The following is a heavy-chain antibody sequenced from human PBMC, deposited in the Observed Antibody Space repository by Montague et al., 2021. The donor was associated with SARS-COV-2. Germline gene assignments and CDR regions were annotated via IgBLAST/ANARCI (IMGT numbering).Heavy chain of an antibody. J-gene: IGHJ4*02. CDR1: GFSLSTSGMR. CDR3: ARSYYDILTAYYTPFDY. CDR2: IDWXDDK. D-gene: IGHD3-9*01. V-gene: IGHV2-70*04. Sequence: PALVKPTQTLTLTCTFSGFSLSTSGMRASWIRQPPGKALEWLARIDWXDDKFYSTSPKTRLTISKDTSKNQVVLTMTNMDPVDTATYYCARSYYDILTAYYTPFDYWGQGTLVTVSS.